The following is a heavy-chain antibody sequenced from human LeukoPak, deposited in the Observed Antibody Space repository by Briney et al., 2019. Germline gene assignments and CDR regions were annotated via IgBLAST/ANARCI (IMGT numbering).Heavy chain of an antibody. D-gene: IGHD2-21*01. V-gene: IGHV4-59*01. CDR2: IHYSGST. CDR3: ARAIVVVPSAADWFDP. J-gene: IGHJ5*02. Sequence: PSETLSLTCTVSGGSISSYYWSWIRQPPGKGLGWIGYIHYSGSTNYNPSLKGRVTISVDTSKNQFSLKLSSVTAADTAVYYCARAIVVVPSAADWFDPWGQGTLVTVSS. CDR1: GGSISSYY.